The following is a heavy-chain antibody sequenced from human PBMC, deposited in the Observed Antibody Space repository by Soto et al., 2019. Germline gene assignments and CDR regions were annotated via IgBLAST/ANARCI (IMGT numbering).Heavy chain of an antibody. CDR3: ARDYYDSSGYSNWFDP. D-gene: IGHD3-22*01. CDR1: GYTFTSYG. Sequence: ASVKVSCKASGYTFTSYGISWVRQAPGQGLEWMGWISAYNGYTNYAQKLQGRVTMTTDTSTSTAYMELRSLRSDDTAVYYCARDYYDSSGYSNWFDPWGQGTLVTVSS. V-gene: IGHV1-18*01. CDR2: ISAYNGYT. J-gene: IGHJ5*02.